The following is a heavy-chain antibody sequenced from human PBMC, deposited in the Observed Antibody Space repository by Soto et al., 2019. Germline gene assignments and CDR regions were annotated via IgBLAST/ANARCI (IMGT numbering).Heavy chain of an antibody. CDR3: ARYYCSSTSCYTGGGTKYYYYGMDV. CDR1: GYTFTTYW. Sequence: GESLKISCKGSGYTFTTYWIGWVRQMPGKGLEWMGIIYPGDSDTRYSPSFQGQVTISADKSITTAYLQWSSLKASDTAMYYCARYYCSSTSCYTGGGTKYYYYGMDVWGQGTTITVSS. V-gene: IGHV5-51*01. CDR2: IYPGDSDT. D-gene: IGHD2-2*02. J-gene: IGHJ6*02.